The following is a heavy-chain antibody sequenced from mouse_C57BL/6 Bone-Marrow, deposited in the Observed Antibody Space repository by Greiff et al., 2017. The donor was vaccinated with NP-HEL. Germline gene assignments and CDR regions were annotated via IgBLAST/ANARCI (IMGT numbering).Heavy chain of an antibody. J-gene: IGHJ2*01. V-gene: IGHV1-72*01. CDR2: IDPNSGGT. CDR1: GYTFTSYW. D-gene: IGHD1-1*01. Sequence: QVQLQQPGAELVKPGASVKLSCKASGYTFTSYWMHWVKQRPGRGLEWIGRIDPNSGGTKYNEKFKSKATLTVDKPSSTAYTQLSSLTSEDSAVYYCARWGTTVVAKGYFDYWGQGTTLTVSS. CDR3: ARWGTTVVAKGYFDY.